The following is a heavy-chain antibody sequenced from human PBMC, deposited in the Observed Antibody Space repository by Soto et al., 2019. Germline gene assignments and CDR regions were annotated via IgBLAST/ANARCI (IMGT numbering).Heavy chain of an antibody. Sequence: QVHLEQSGAEVKKPGASVKVSCKASGYTFTSYGITWVRQAPGQGLEWLGWISADNGNTEYSQELQDRVNMTTDTSTSTAYMELRSLRSDDTAVYYCAREFSGPNWNYGAGLYYFDYWGQGTLVTVSS. CDR3: AREFSGPNWNYGAGLYYFDY. CDR2: ISADNGNT. D-gene: IGHD1-7*01. J-gene: IGHJ4*02. CDR1: GYTFTSYG. V-gene: IGHV1-18*01.